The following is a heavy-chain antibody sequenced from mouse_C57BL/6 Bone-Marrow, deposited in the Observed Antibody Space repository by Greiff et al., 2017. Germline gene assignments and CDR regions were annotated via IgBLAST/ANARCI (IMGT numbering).Heavy chain of an antibody. V-gene: IGHV1-55*01. CDR3: ARPYYYNCWYFDV. D-gene: IGHD2-10*01. CDR1: GYTFTSYW. CDR2: INPGSGST. J-gene: IGHJ1*03. Sequence: QVKLQQPGAEFVKPGASLKISCKASGYTFTSYWITWVKQRPGQGLEWIGDINPGSGSTNYNEKLKSKTTLTVDTATSTAYMQISSLKSEDSAVYYCARPYYYNCWYFDVWGRGTTVTVTS.